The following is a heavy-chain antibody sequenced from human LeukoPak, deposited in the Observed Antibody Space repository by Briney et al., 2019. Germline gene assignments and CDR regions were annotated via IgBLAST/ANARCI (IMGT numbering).Heavy chain of an antibody. J-gene: IGHJ4*02. CDR2: IVPNGGGT. D-gene: IGHD5-18*01. Sequence: ASAKVSCKASGYTFTDYYIHWGRQAPGQGLEWMGWIVPNGGGTNYAQKLLGRVTMTRDTSISTAHMELSGLRSDDTAVYYCARTYSYGRFDFWGQGTLVTVSS. CDR1: GYTFTDYY. CDR3: ARTYSYGRFDF. V-gene: IGHV1-2*02.